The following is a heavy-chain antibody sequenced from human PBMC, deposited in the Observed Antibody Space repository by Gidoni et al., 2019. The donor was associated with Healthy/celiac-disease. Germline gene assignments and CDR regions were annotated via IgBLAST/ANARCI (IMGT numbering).Heavy chain of an antibody. D-gene: IGHD1-26*01. Sequence: STYYNPSLKSRVTISVDTSKNQFSLKLSSVTAADTAVYYCARHRPGLGGFDYWGQGTLVTVSS. V-gene: IGHV4-39*01. J-gene: IGHJ4*02. CDR3: ARHRPGLGGFDY. CDR2: ST.